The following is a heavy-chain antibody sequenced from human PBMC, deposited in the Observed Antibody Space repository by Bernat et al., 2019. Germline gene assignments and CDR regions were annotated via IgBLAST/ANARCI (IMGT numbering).Heavy chain of an antibody. CDR1: GFTVSSND. CDR2: IYSGGTT. D-gene: IGHD6-13*01. J-gene: IGHJ3*01. CDR3: ARRMTGAGNSVFDV. Sequence: EAQLVESRGGLIQPGGSLRVSCEASGFTVSSNDMSWVRQAPGKGLEWVSVIYSGGTTKYADSVRGRFTISRDNSKNTLYLQMNSLRAEDTATYSCARRMTGAGNSVFDVWGQGTMVTVSS. V-gene: IGHV3-53*01.